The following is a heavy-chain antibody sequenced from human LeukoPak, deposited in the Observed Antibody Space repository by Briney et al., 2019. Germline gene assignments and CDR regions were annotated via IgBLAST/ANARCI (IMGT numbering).Heavy chain of an antibody. CDR3: ARYIVLMVYATTNWFDP. D-gene: IGHD2-8*01. CDR1: GFTFSSYW. CDR2: IKQDGSEK. V-gene: IGHV3-7*03. J-gene: IGHJ5*02. Sequence: GGSLRLSCVASGFTFSSYWMSWVRQAPGKGLEWVANIKQDGSEKYYVDSVKGRFTISRDNAKNSLYLQMNSLRAEDTAVYYCARYIVLMVYATTNWFDPWGQGTLVTVSS.